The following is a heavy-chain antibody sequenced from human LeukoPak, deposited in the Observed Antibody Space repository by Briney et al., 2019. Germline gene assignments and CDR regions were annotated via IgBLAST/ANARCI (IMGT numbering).Heavy chain of an antibody. D-gene: IGHD3-3*01. CDR1: GYSFTNYW. V-gene: IGHV5-51*01. J-gene: IGHJ5*02. CDR2: IFPGDSHT. CDR3: ARSSVNWFDP. Sequence: GESLKISCKGSGYSFTNYWIGWVRQMPGTVLAWMGIIFPGDSHTRYSPSFQGQVTMSADKSISTAYLQWSSLRASDTAMYYCARSSVNWFDPWGQGTLVTVSS.